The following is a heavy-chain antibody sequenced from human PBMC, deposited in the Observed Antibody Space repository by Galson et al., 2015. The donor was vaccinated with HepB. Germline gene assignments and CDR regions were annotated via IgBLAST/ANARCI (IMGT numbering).Heavy chain of an antibody. CDR2: INTYNGNT. CDR1: GYSFTNYS. D-gene: IGHD6-13*01. Sequence: SVKVSCKASGYSFTNYSITWVRQAPGQGLDWMGWINTYNGNTNYAQRLQGRVSMTTDTSTSTAYMELRSLRSDDTAVYYCARGIEAAGKGPRLGSYHYYMDVWGKGTTVTVSS. J-gene: IGHJ6*03. V-gene: IGHV1-18*01. CDR3: ARGIEAAGKGPRLGSYHYYMDV.